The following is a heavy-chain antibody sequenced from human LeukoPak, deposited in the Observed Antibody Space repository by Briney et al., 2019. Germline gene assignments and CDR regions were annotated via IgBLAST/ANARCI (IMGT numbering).Heavy chain of an antibody. V-gene: IGHV5-51*01. CDR3: ARGYYDFSRGYNWFDP. J-gene: IGHJ5*02. CDR2: IYPGDSDT. CDR1: GYSFISYW. Sequence: ESLKISCKGSGYSFISYWIGWVRQMPGKGLEWMGMIYPGDSDTSYSPSFQGQVTISADKSINTAYLQWSSLKSSATAMYDCARGYYDFSRGYNWFDPWGQGTLVTVSS. D-gene: IGHD3-3*01.